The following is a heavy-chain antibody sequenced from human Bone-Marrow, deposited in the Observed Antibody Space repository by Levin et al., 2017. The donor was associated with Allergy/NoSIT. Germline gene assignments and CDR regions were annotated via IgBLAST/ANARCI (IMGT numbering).Heavy chain of an antibody. Sequence: PGGSLRLSCTGSGFTLDVYWMTWVRQAPARGLEWVANIKEDGSERYYVDSVKGRFTISRDNAKNSLYLQMNSLRTEDTAVYYCARTGSLCPSCYPYHYYGMDVWGQGTTVTVSS. V-gene: IGHV3-7*01. J-gene: IGHJ6*02. D-gene: IGHD2-2*01. CDR3: ARTGSLCPSCYPYHYYGMDV. CDR1: GFTLDVYW. CDR2: IKEDGSER.